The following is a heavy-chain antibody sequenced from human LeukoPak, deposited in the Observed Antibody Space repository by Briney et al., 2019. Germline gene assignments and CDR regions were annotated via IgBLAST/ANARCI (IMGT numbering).Heavy chain of an antibody. CDR3: AKDLLGDYYFDY. Sequence: GRSLRLSCAASGFTFSSYAMHWVRQAPGKGLEWVAVISYDGSNKYYADSVKGRFTISRDNSKNTLYLQMNNLRAEDTAIYYCAKDLLGDYYFDYWGQGTLVTVSS. CDR1: GFTFSSYA. D-gene: IGHD2-21*01. J-gene: IGHJ4*02. CDR2: ISYDGSNK. V-gene: IGHV3-30-3*01.